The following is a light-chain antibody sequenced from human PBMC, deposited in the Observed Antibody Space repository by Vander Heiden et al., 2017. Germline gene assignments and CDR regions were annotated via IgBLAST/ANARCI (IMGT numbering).Light chain of an antibody. CDR1: QSISSY. V-gene: IGKV1-39*01. Sequence: DIEVTESPPSVSASVGDRVTITCRASQSISSYLNWYQQKPGKAPKLLIYAASSLQSGVPSRFSGSGSGTDFTLTISRLPPEDFATYYCQQSYSTPQTFGQGTKVEIK. CDR2: AAS. J-gene: IGKJ1*01. CDR3: QQSYSTPQT.